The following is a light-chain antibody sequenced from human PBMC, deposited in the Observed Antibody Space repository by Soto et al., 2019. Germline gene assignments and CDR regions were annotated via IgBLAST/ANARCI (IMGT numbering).Light chain of an antibody. V-gene: IGLV1-51*02. CDR2: ENS. J-gene: IGLJ1*01. Sequence: QSVLTQPPSVSAAPGQKVTISCSGNSSNIGSNDVSWYQQLPGKAPKRLIYENSQRPSGIPDRFSGSKSGTSATLGITGLQTGDEADYYCGTWDSSLIALFGTGTKVTVL. CDR3: GTWDSSLIAL. CDR1: SSNIGSND.